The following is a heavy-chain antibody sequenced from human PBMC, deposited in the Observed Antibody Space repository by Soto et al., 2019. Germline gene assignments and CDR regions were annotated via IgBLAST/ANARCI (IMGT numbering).Heavy chain of an antibody. CDR2: IYHSGST. D-gene: IGHD6-19*01. CDR1: GGSISSSNW. J-gene: IGHJ6*02. V-gene: IGHV4-4*02. CDR3: ARREQQWLETYYYYGMDV. Sequence: SETLSLTCAVSGGSISSSNWWSWVRQPPGKGLEWIGEIYHSGSTNYNPSLKSRVTISVDKSKNQFSLKLSSVTAADTAVYYCARREQQWLETYYYYGMDVWGQGTTVTVSS.